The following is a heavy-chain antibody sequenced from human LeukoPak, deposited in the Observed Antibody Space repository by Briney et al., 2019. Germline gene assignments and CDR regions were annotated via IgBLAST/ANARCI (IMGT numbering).Heavy chain of an antibody. CDR3: ARDGIMITFGGVIVKHWFDP. CDR2: ISAYNGNT. V-gene: IGHV1-18*01. CDR1: GYTFTSYG. D-gene: IGHD3-16*02. J-gene: IGHJ5*02. Sequence: ASVKVSCKASGYTFTSYGISWVRQAPGQGLEWMGWISAYNGNTNYAQKLQGRVTMTTDTSTSTAYMELRSLRSDDTAVYYCARDGIMITFGGVIVKHWFDPWGQGTLVTVSS.